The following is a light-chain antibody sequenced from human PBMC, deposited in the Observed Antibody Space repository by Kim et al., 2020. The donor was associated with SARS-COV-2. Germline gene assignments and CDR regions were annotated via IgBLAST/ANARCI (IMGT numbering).Light chain of an antibody. CDR2: KND. J-gene: IGLJ3*02. CDR1: GPNIGANY. Sequence: GQCVTLTCAGAGPNIGANYVYWDQHHPGTPPRLLMHKNDQRPSGVPDRFSGSKSGTSASLAISGLRAEDEADYYCASWDDNLSGALFGGGTQLTVL. CDR3: ASWDDNLSGAL. V-gene: IGLV1-47*01.